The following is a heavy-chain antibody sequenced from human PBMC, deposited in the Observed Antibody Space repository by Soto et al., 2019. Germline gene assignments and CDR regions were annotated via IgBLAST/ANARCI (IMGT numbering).Heavy chain of an antibody. V-gene: IGHV3-15*01. CDR2: IKSKTDGGTT. Sequence: GGSLRLSCAASGFTFSNAWMSWVRQAPGKGLEWVGRIKSKTDGGTTDYAAPVKGRFTISRDDSKNTLYLQMNSLKTEDTAVYYCTTEFLMVRRSHDYYCYGMDVWGQGTTVTVSS. J-gene: IGHJ6*02. CDR3: TTEFLMVRRSHDYYCYGMDV. CDR1: GFTFSNAW. D-gene: IGHD3-10*01.